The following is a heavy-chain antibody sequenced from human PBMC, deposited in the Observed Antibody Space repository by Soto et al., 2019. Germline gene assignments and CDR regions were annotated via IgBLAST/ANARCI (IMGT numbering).Heavy chain of an antibody. V-gene: IGHV4-30-4*01. CDR3: ARGRYCLTGRCFPNWFDS. Sequence: KTSETLSLTCSVSGDSTSTVDYFWAWIRQPPGQALEYIGYIYKSTTTYYNPSFESRVAISLDTSKSQFSLTVTSVTAADTAVYFCARGRYCLTGRCFPNWFDSWGQGTLVTVSS. CDR2: IYKSTTT. CDR1: GDSTSTVDYF. D-gene: IGHD2-15*01. J-gene: IGHJ5*01.